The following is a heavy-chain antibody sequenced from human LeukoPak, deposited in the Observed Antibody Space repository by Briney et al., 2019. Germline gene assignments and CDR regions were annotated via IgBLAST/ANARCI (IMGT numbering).Heavy chain of an antibody. D-gene: IGHD3-10*01. Sequence: ASVKVSCKASGYTFTSYAMHWVRQAPGQRLEWMGWINAGNGNTKYSQKFQGRVTITRDTSASTAYMELSSLRSEDTAVYYCARAYYGSGSYYPTHFDYWGQGTLVTVSS. J-gene: IGHJ4*02. CDR1: GYTFTSYA. CDR3: ARAYYGSGSYYPTHFDY. V-gene: IGHV1-3*01. CDR2: INAGNGNT.